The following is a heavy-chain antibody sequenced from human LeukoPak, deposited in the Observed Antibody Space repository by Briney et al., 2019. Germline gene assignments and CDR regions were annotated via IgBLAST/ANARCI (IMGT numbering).Heavy chain of an antibody. J-gene: IGHJ3*02. V-gene: IGHV3-21*01. D-gene: IGHD2-21*01. CDR3: ATSMAQDVDAFHI. CDR2: ISSRSTYI. CDR1: GFTFSTYS. Sequence: AGGSLRLSCAASGFTFSTYSMNWVRQAPGKGLEWVSSISSRSTYIYYADSVKGRFTISRDNAKNSLYLQMNNLRAEDTAVFYCATSMAQDVDAFHIWGQGTMVTVSS.